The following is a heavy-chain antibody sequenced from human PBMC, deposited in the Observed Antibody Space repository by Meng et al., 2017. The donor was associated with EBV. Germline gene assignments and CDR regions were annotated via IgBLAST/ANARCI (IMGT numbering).Heavy chain of an antibody. CDR2: LIPMSGAP. Sequence: VQLQQSGAGGKKPGASVKVYCRPSGGTFRSDAVSWVRQAPGQGLEWMGGLIPMSGAPHYAQKFQDRVTIIADESTSTHSMELNNLRFEDTAMYYCASESGRGFTPDYWGQGTLVTVSS. D-gene: IGHD3-10*01. V-gene: IGHV1-69*01. CDR3: ASESGRGFTPDY. CDR1: GGTFRSDA. J-gene: IGHJ4*02.